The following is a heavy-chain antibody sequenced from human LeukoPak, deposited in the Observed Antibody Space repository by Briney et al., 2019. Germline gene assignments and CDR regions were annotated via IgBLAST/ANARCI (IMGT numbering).Heavy chain of an antibody. Sequence: PGGSLRLSCAVSGFPFSIYEMNWVRQAPGKGLAWVSYIGSSGTTIYYADSVKGRFSISRDNAKSTLYLQMNSLRVEDTAVYYCALLAVASDFDYWGQGALVTVSS. J-gene: IGHJ4*02. CDR3: ALLAVASDFDY. CDR1: GFPFSIYE. V-gene: IGHV3-48*03. CDR2: IGSSGTTI. D-gene: IGHD6-19*01.